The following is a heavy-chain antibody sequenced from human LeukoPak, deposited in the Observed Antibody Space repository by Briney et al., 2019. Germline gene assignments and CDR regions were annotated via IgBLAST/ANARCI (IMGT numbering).Heavy chain of an antibody. V-gene: IGHV4-34*01. D-gene: IGHD3-3*01. CDR2: INHSGST. CDR3: ASDLGGFFEWLPFHN. CDR1: GGSFSGYY. Sequence: SETLSLTCAVYGGSFSGYYWSWIRQPPGKGLEWIGEINHSGSTNYNPSLKSRVTISVDTSKNQFSLKLSSVTAADTAVYYCASDLGGFFEWLPFHNWGQGTLVTVSS. J-gene: IGHJ4*02.